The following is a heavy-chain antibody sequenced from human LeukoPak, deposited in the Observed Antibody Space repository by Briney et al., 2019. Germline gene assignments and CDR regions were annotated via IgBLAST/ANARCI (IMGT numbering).Heavy chain of an antibody. CDR1: GFTFSGAA. J-gene: IGHJ5*02. V-gene: IGHV3-73*01. CDR2: IRSKVNYYAT. D-gene: IGHD4-11*01. CDR3: ARPYSDLGGDFVP. Sequence: PGGSLRLSCAASGFTFSGAAVHWVRQASGKGLEWVGRIRSKVNYYATEYTASVRGRFTISRDDSKNTAYLQMNSLKIEDTAVYYYARPYSDLGGDFVPWGQGTLVTVSS.